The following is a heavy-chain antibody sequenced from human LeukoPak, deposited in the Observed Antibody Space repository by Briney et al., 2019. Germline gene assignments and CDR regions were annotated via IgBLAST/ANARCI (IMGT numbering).Heavy chain of an antibody. J-gene: IGHJ3*02. D-gene: IGHD3-9*01. CDR2: INHSGST. V-gene: IGHV4-34*01. CDR3: ARRNDILTGYQDAFDI. Sequence: SETLSLTCAVYGGSFSGYYWSWIRQPPGKGLEWIGEINHSGSTNYNPSLKSRVTISVDTSKNQFSLKLSTVTAADTAVYYCARRNDILTGYQDAFDIWGQGTMVTVSS. CDR1: GGSFSGYY.